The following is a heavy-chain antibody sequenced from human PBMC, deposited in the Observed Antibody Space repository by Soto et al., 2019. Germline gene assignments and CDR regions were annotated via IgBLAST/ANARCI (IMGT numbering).Heavy chain of an antibody. V-gene: IGHV4-59*08. J-gene: IGHJ3*02. CDR2: IYYSGYT. D-gene: IGHD2-15*01. Sequence: SETLSLTCTVSGGSISSYYWSWIRQPPGKGLEWIGYIYYSGYTNYNPSLKSRVTISVDTSKNQFSLKLSSVTAADTAVYYCARHLRYCSGGSCYHHAFDIWGQGTMVTVS. CDR1: GGSISSYY. CDR3: ARHLRYCSGGSCYHHAFDI.